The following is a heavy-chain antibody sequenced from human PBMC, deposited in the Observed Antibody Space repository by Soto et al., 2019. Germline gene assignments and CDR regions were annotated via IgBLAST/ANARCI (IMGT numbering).Heavy chain of an antibody. CDR3: ARPVSGSLGWPERNSDAFDI. CDR1: GGSISSSSYY. CDR2: IYYSGST. D-gene: IGHD3-10*01. Sequence: QLQLQESGPGLVKPSETLSLTCTVSGGSISSSSYYWGWIRQPPGKGLEWIGSIYYSGSTYYNPSLKSRVTISVDTSKHQFSLKLSSVTAADTAVYYCARPVSGSLGWPERNSDAFDIWGQGTMVTVSS. J-gene: IGHJ3*02. V-gene: IGHV4-39*01.